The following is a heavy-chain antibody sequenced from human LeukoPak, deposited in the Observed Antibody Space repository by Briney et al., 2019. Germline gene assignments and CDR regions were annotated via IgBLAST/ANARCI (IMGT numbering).Heavy chain of an antibody. CDR3: ARGRITMVRGNYGMDV. CDR1: GYTFTSYF. D-gene: IGHD3-10*01. Sequence: ASVKVSCKASGYTFTSYFMHWVRQAPGQGLEWMGIINPSGGSTSYAQKFQGRVTMTRDTSTSTVYMELSSLRSEDTAVYYCARGRITMVRGNYGMDVWGQGTTVTVSS. J-gene: IGHJ6*02. CDR2: INPSGGST. V-gene: IGHV1-46*01.